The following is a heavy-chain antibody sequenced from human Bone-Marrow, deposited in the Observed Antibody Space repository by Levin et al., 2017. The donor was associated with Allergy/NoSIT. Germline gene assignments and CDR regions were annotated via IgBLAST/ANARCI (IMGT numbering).Heavy chain of an antibody. CDR3: ARALRLDGYNIYYYYYGMDV. CDR1: GFTFSSYA. J-gene: IGHJ6*02. Sequence: GGSLRLSCAASGFTFSSYAMHWVRQAPGKGLEWVAVISYDGSNKYYADSVKGRFTISRDNSKNTLYLQMNSLRAEDTAVYYCARALRLDGYNIYYYYYGMDVWGQGTTVTVSS. CDR2: ISYDGSNK. D-gene: IGHD5-24*01. V-gene: IGHV3-30-3*01.